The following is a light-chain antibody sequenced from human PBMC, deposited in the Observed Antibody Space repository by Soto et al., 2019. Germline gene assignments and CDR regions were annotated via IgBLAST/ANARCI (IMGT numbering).Light chain of an antibody. Sequence: DIQMTKYPSPLSASLGDRFTITCLASQSISSWLAWYQQKPGKAPKLLIYDASSLESGVPSRFSGSGSGTEFTLTISSLQPDDFATYYCQQYNNYATWTFGQGTMVDFK. CDR1: QSISSW. V-gene: IGKV1-5*01. CDR2: DAS. CDR3: QQYNNYATWT. J-gene: IGKJ1*01.